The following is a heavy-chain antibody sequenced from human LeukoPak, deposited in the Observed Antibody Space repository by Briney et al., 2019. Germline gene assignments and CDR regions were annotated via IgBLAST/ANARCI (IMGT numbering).Heavy chain of an antibody. Sequence: SETLSLTCTVSGGSISSYYWSWIRQPAGKGLEWIGYIYYSGSTYYNPSLKSRVTISVDTSKNQFSLKLSSVTAADTAVYYCARSNIVGATSPFDFWGQGTLVTVSS. D-gene: IGHD1-26*01. CDR3: ARSNIVGATSPFDF. CDR2: IYYSGST. V-gene: IGHV4-59*06. CDR1: GGSISSYY. J-gene: IGHJ4*02.